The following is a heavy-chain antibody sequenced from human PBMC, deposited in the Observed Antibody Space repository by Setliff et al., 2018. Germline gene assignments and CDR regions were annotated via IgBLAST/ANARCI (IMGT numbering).Heavy chain of an antibody. Sequence: SETLSLTCTASGASINSHYWSWIRQPPGKGLEWIGLLFYSGDSRYNPSLKSRVTMSVDASRNQFSLKLSSVTAADTAIYYCARDRSYYASGSFTKWFDYWGQGTLVTVSS. D-gene: IGHD3-10*01. CDR1: GASINSHY. CDR3: ARDRSYYASGSFTKWFDY. V-gene: IGHV4-59*11. CDR2: LFYSGDS. J-gene: IGHJ4*02.